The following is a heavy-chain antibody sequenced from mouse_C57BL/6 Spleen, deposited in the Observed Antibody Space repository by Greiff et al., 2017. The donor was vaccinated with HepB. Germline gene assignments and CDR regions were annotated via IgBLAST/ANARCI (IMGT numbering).Heavy chain of an antibody. V-gene: IGHV1-19*01. D-gene: IGHD2-1*01. CDR3: AKIYYALNSDY. Sequence: VQLQQSGPVLVKPGASVKMSCKASGYTFTDYYMNWVKQSHGKSLEWIGGINPYNGGTSYNQTFKGKATLTVDKSSSTAYMELNSLTSEDSAVYYCAKIYYALNSDYWGQGTTLTVSS. CDR2: INPYNGGT. CDR1: GYTFTDYY. J-gene: IGHJ2*01.